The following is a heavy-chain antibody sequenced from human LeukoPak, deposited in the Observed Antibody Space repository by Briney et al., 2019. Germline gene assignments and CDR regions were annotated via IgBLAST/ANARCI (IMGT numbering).Heavy chain of an antibody. CDR2: ISGYNGNT. J-gene: IGHJ5*02. D-gene: IGHD3-10*01. V-gene: IGHV1-18*01. CDR1: GYTFTSYG. Sequence: GASVKVSCKASGYTFTSYGITWVRQAPGQGLEWMGWISGYNGNTNYAQKFQGRVTMTTDTSTSTVYMELSSLRSEDTAVYYCARGVNYYGSGDYNWFDPWGQGTLATVSS. CDR3: ARGVNYYGSGDYNWFDP.